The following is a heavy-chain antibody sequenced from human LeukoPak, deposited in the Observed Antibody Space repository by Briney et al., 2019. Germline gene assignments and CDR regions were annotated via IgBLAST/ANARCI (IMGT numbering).Heavy chain of an antibody. D-gene: IGHD5-18*01. CDR1: GFTFDDYT. J-gene: IGHJ4*02. CDR2: ISWDGGTT. V-gene: IGHV3-43*01. CDR3: AKGAYSYANPTFDY. Sequence: GGSLRLSCAASGFTFDDYTMHWVRQAPGKGLEWVSLISWDGGTTYYADSVKGRFTISRDNSKNSLYLQMNSLKTGDTAFYCCAKGAYSYANPTFDYWGQGTLVTVSS.